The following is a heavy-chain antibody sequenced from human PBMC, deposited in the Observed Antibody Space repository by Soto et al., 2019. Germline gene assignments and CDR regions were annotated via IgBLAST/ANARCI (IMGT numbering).Heavy chain of an antibody. D-gene: IGHD6-13*01. CDR1: GGSFSGYY. J-gene: IGHJ4*02. V-gene: IGHV4-34*01. CDR2: INHSGST. Sequence: QVQLQQWGAGLLKPSETLSLTCAVYGGSFSGYYWSWIRQPPGNGLEWIGEINHSGSTNYNQCLMTRVTISGDTSKHQFSPKPSSVPAADTAVNHCARGLGSSWYKSRWSFDYGGQGTLVNVST. CDR3: ARGLGSSWYKSRWSFDY.